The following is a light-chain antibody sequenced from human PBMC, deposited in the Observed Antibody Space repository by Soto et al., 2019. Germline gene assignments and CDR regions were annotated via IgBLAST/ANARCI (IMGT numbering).Light chain of an antibody. J-gene: IGKJ2*01. CDR2: EAG. V-gene: IGKV3-20*01. Sequence: EIVLTQSPGTLSMSTGERGTLSCKTSQSVDAGYVAWYQHKPGQTPRLLTYEAGVRATGVPDRFSASGSGTNFTLTISRLEPEDFAVYYCQYYGSVFGQGTKLEFK. CDR1: QSVDAGY. CDR3: QYYGSV.